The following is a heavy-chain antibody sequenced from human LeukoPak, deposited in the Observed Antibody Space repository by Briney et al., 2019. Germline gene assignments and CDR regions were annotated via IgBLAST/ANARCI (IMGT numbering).Heavy chain of an antibody. CDR1: GYTLTELS. Sequence: ASVKVSCKVSGYTLTELSMHWVRQAPGKGLEWMGGFDPEDGETIYAQKFQGRVTMTEDTPTDTAYMELSSLRSEDTAVYYCATRSNGYYDSSGYTENDYWGQGTLVTVSS. CDR2: FDPEDGET. J-gene: IGHJ4*02. D-gene: IGHD3-22*01. CDR3: ATRSNGYYDSSGYTENDY. V-gene: IGHV1-24*01.